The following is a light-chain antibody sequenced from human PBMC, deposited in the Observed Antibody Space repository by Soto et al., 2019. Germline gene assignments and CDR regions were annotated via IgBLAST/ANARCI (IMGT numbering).Light chain of an antibody. Sequence: QSVLTQPPSASGSPGQSVTISCTGTSSDVGAYDSVSWYQQHPGKAPKLMIYEVSKRPSGVPDRFSGSKSGNTASLTVSGLQAEDEADYYCSSYAGSNNNYVFGTGTKLTVL. V-gene: IGLV2-8*01. CDR3: SSYAGSNNNYV. CDR2: EVS. CDR1: SSDVGAYDS. J-gene: IGLJ1*01.